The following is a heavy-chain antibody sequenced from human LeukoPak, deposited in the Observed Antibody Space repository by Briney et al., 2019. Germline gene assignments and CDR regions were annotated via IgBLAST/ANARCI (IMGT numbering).Heavy chain of an antibody. CDR3: ARGGIGATASGSDY. CDR2: INHSGST. J-gene: IGHJ4*02. Sequence: SETLSLTCAVYGGSFSGYYWSWIRQPPGKGLEWIGEINHSGSTNYNPSLKSRVTISVDTSKNQFSLKLSSVTAADTAVYYCARGGIGATASGSDYWGQGTLVTVSS. V-gene: IGHV4-34*01. CDR1: GGSFSGYY. D-gene: IGHD5-12*01.